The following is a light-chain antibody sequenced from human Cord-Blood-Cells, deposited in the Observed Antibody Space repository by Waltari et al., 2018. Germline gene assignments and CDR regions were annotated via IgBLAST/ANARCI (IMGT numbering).Light chain of an antibody. Sequence: QSALTQPASVSGSPGQSITISCTVTSSDVGGYNYVPWYQQHPGKAPKLMIYDVSNRPSGVSNRFSGSKSGNTASLTISGLQAEDEADYYCSSYTSSSTLVFGTGTKVTVL. CDR1: SSDVGGYNY. CDR3: SSYTSSSTLV. CDR2: DVS. V-gene: IGLV2-14*01. J-gene: IGLJ1*01.